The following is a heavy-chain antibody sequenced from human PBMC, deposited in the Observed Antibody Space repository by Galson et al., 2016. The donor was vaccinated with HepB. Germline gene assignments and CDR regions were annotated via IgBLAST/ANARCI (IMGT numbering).Heavy chain of an antibody. CDR1: GFTFSSYW. CDR2: INTDGSST. J-gene: IGHJ4*02. CDR3: ARGVPYYYSSGSYYLDY. V-gene: IGHV3-74*01. D-gene: IGHD3-10*01. Sequence: SLRLSCAASGFTFSSYWMHWVRQAPGKGLVWVSRINTDGSSTSYADSMKGRFTISRDNAKNTLYLQMNSLRAEDTAVYYWARGVPYYYSSGSYYLDYWGQGTLVTVSS.